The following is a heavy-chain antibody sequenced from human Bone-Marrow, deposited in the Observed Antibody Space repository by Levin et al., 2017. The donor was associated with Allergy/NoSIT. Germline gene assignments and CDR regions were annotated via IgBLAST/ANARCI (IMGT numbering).Heavy chain of an antibody. Sequence: GSLRLSCTVSGGSISSSSYYWGWIRQPPGKGLEWIGSIYYSGSTYYNPSLKSRVTISVDTSKNQFSLKLSSVTAADTAVYYCARTYYYDSSGYYYHYWGQGTLVTVSS. CDR1: GGSISSSSYY. J-gene: IGHJ4*02. V-gene: IGHV4-39*01. D-gene: IGHD3-22*01. CDR2: IYYSGST. CDR3: ARTYYYDSSGYYYHY.